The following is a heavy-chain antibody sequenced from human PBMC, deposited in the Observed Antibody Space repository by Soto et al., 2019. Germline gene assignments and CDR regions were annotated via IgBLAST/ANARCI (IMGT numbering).Heavy chain of an antibody. D-gene: IGHD3-16*01. CDR1: GFTFSSYS. V-gene: IGHV3-21*01. J-gene: IGHJ3*02. Sequence: GGSLRLSCAASGFTFSSYSMNWVRQAPGKGLEWVSSISSSSSYIYYADSVKGRFTTSRDNAKNSLYLQMNSLRAEDTAVYYCARDGRPHRGYMITFGDPVAFDIWGQGTMVTVSS. CDR2: ISSSSSYI. CDR3: ARDGRPHRGYMITFGDPVAFDI.